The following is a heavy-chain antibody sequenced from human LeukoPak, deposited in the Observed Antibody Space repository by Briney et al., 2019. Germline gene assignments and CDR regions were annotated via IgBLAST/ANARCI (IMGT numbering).Heavy chain of an antibody. CDR3: ARDPSSMVYSMGWFDP. J-gene: IGHJ5*02. Sequence: ASVKVSCKASGGTFSSYAISWVRQAPGQGLEWMGWISAYNGNTNYAQKFQGRVTMTTDTSTSTAYMELRSLRSDDTAVYFCARDPSSMVYSMGWFDPWGQGTLVTVSS. D-gene: IGHD2-8*01. CDR1: GGTFSSYA. CDR2: ISAYNGNT. V-gene: IGHV1-18*01.